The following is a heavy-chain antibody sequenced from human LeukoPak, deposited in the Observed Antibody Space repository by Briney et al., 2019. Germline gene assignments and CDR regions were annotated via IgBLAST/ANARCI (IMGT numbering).Heavy chain of an antibody. D-gene: IGHD3-10*01. V-gene: IGHV4-59*12. CDR1: GGSISSYY. Sequence: KPSETLSLTCTVSGGSISSYYWSWIRQPPGKGLEWIGYIYYSGSTNYNPSLKSRVTISVDKSKNQFSLKLSSVTAADTAVYYCARVLRGELDPWGQGTLVTVSS. CDR2: IYYSGST. CDR3: ARVLRGELDP. J-gene: IGHJ5*02.